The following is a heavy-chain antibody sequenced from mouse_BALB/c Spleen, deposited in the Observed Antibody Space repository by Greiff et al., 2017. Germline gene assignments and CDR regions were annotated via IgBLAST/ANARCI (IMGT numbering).Heavy chain of an antibody. CDR1: GSTFTSYW. J-gene: IGHJ4*01. CDR3: ARRGRTTVESLAMDY. Sequence: QVQLQQPGAALVKPGASVMLSCQSSGSTFTSYWMHCVTQRPGQGLEWIGEIDPSDSYTNYNQQFKGKATLTVAQSSSTAYMQLSSLTSEDSAVYYCARRGRTTVESLAMDYWGQGTSVTVSS. CDR2: IDPSDSYT. D-gene: IGHD1-1*01. V-gene: IGHV1-69*02.